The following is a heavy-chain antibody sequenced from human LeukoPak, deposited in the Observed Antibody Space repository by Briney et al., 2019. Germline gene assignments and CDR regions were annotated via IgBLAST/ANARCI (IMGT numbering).Heavy chain of an antibody. CDR2: ISGSGGST. D-gene: IGHD1-26*01. J-gene: IGHJ4*02. CDR1: GFTFSSYA. Sequence: PGGSLRLSCAASGFTFSSYAMSWVRQAPGKGLEWVSAISGSGGSTYYADSVKGRFTISRDNSKSTLYLQMNSLRAEDTAVYHCAQTHSGSYYFDYWGQGTLVTVSS. CDR3: AQTHSGSYYFDY. V-gene: IGHV3-23*01.